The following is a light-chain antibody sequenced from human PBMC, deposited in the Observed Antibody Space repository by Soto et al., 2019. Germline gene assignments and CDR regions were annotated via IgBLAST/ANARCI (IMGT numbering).Light chain of an antibody. CDR2: GPS. J-gene: IGKJ5*01. CDR3: QHYGVSPLVT. Sequence: EIVLTQSPGTLSLSPGERATLSCRASQRVSSSYLAWYQHRPGQAPRLLIFGPSSRATGIPDRFSGSGSGTDFNLTISRLKPEDFAVYYCQHYGVSPLVTFGQGTRLEIK. V-gene: IGKV3-20*01. CDR1: QRVSSSY.